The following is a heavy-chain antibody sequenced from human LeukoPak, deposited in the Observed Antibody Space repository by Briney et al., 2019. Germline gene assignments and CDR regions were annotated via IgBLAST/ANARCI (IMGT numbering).Heavy chain of an antibody. D-gene: IGHD2-15*01. Sequence: GASVKVSCEASGYTFTSYDINWVRQATGQGLEWTGWMNPNSGNTGYAQKFQGRVTMTRNTSISTAYMELSSLRSEDTAVYYCARAGIYCSGGSCYSLYYYSMDVWGQGTTVTVSS. CDR3: ARAGIYCSGGSCYSLYYYSMDV. V-gene: IGHV1-8*01. CDR1: GYTFTSYD. J-gene: IGHJ6*02. CDR2: MNPNSGNT.